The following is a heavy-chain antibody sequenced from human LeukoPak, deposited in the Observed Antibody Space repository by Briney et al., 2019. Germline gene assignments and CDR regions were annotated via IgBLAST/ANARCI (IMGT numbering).Heavy chain of an antibody. J-gene: IGHJ4*02. V-gene: IGHV3-21*01. D-gene: IGHD6-6*01. CDR1: GFTFSSYS. CDR3: ARDGYSSSFYFDY. CDR2: ISTSSSYI. Sequence: GGSLRLSCAASGFTFSSYSMNWVRQAPGKGLEWVSSISTSSSYINYADSVKGRFTISRDNAKKSLYLQMNSLRAEDTAVYYCARDGYSSSFYFDYWGQGTLVTVSS.